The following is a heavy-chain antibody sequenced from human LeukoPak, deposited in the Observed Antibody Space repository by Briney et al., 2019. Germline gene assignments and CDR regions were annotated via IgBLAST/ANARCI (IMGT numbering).Heavy chain of an antibody. V-gene: IGHV4-61*02. CDR3: ARADYSGSFWFDP. CDR2: IYTSGST. J-gene: IGHJ5*02. Sequence: SQTLSLTCTVSGGSISSGSYYWSWIRQPAGKGLEWIGRIYTSGSTNYNPSLKSRVTISVDTSKNQFSLKLKSVTAADTAVYYCARADYSGSFWFDPWGQGTLVTVSS. CDR1: GGSISSGSYY. D-gene: IGHD1-26*01.